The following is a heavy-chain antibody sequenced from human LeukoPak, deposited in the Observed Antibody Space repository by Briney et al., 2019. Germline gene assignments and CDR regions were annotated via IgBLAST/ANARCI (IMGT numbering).Heavy chain of an antibody. CDR3: ASNRGFRPLGFYAFDI. Sequence: SETLSLTCTVSGGSISSYYWSWIRQPAGKGLEWIGRIYTSGSTNYNPSLKSRVTMSVDTSKNQFSLKLSSVTAADTAVYYCASNRGFRPLGFYAFDIWGQGTMVTVSS. D-gene: IGHD2/OR15-2a*01. CDR1: GGSISSYY. J-gene: IGHJ3*02. CDR2: IYTSGST. V-gene: IGHV4-4*07.